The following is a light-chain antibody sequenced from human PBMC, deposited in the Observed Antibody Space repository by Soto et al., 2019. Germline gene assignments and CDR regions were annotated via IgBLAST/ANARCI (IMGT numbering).Light chain of an antibody. J-gene: IGLJ2*01. CDR3: SSYTSSSTVV. CDR2: DVS. CDR1: SSDVGGYNY. V-gene: IGLV2-14*01. Sequence: QSALTQPASVSGSPGQSITISCTGTSSDVGGYNYVSWYQQHPGKAPKLMIYDVSNRPSGVSNRFSGSKSGNTASLTISGLQAEDGADYYCSSYTSSSTVVFGGVTKLTVL.